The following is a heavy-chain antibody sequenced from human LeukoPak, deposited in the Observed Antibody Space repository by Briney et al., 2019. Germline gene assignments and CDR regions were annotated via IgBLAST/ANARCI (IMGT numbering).Heavy chain of an antibody. CDR2: SNSNGRST. V-gene: IGHV3-64D*06. CDR1: GFTFSRYG. J-gene: IGHJ4*02. D-gene: IGHD6-19*01. CDR3: VNQISGWVY. Sequence: QPGRSLRLSCAASGFTFSRYGMHWVRQAPGKGLEYVSGSNSNGRSTYYADSVKGRFTISRDNSKNTLYLQMSSLRPEDTALYYCVNQISGWVYWGQGTLVTVSS.